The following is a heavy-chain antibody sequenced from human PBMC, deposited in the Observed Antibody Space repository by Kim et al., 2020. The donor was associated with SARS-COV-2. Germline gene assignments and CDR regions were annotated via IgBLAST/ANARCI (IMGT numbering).Heavy chain of an antibody. J-gene: IGHJ3*02. CDR1: GGTFSSYA. D-gene: IGHD1-26*01. Sequence: SVKVSCKASGGTFSSYAISWVRQAPGQGLEWMGGIIPIFGTANYAQKFQGRVTITADESTSTAYMELSSLRSEDTAVYYCASGPFRSQWELHAFDIWGQGTMVTVSS. CDR3: ASGPFRSQWELHAFDI. V-gene: IGHV1-69*13. CDR2: IIPIFGTA.